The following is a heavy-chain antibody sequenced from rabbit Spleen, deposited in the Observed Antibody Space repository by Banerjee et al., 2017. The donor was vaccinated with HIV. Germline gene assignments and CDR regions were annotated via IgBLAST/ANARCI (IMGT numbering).Heavy chain of an antibody. CDR3: ARDTGSSFSSYGMDL. J-gene: IGHJ3*01. CDR1: GFSFIAGYY. V-gene: IGHV1S40*01. CDR2: IYVGSSAST. D-gene: IGHD8-1*01. Sequence: QSLEESGGDLVKPGASLTLTCTASGFSFIAGYYMCWVRQAPGKGLECLACIYVGSSASTYYANWAKGRFTISKTSSTTVTLQMPSLTVADTATYFCARDTGSSFSSYGMDLWGQGTLVTVS.